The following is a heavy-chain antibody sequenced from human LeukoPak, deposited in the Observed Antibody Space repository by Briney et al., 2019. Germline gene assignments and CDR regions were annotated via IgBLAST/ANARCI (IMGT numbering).Heavy chain of an antibody. V-gene: IGHV4-59*08. CDR1: GGSISNYY. D-gene: IGHD6-19*01. CDR3: VRHGMAVPGRVLFDY. J-gene: IGHJ4*02. CDR2: IYYTGTT. Sequence: SETLSLTCTVSGGSISNYYWSWVRQPPGKRLEWIAYIYYTGTTDYNPSLKSRVTISVDSSENQFSLKLSSLTAADTAIYYCVRHGMAVPGRVLFDYWGRGTLVTVSS.